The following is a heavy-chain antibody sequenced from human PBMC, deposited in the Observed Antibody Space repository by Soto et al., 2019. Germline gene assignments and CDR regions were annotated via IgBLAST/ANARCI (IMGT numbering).Heavy chain of an antibody. CDR3: AKDIGSAAAVSYYYYSLDV. Sequence: GGSLRLSCAASGFTFNDHAMHWVRRASGNGLEWVSGISWSGAGIGYADSVKGRFTISRDNAKNSLYLQMNSLRPEDTALYYCAKDIGSAAAVSYYYYSLDVWGQGTTVTVSS. D-gene: IGHD6-13*01. J-gene: IGHJ6*02. CDR2: ISWSGAGI. CDR1: GFTFNDHA. V-gene: IGHV3-9*01.